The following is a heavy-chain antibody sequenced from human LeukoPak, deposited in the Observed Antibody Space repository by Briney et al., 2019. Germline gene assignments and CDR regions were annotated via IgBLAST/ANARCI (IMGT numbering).Heavy chain of an antibody. V-gene: IGHV3-30*18. CDR2: ISYDGSNK. CDR3: AKDLIAVADEPNWFDP. CDR1: GFTFSSYG. Sequence: GRSLRLSCAASGFTFSSYGMHWVRQAPGKGLEWGAVISYDGSNKYYADSVKVRFTISRDNSKNTLYLQMNSLRAEDTAVYYCAKDLIAVADEPNWFDPWGQGTLVTVSS. J-gene: IGHJ5*02. D-gene: IGHD6-19*01.